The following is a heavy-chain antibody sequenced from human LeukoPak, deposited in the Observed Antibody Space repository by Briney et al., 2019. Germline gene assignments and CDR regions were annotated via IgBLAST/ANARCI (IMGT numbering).Heavy chain of an antibody. V-gene: IGHV1-46*02. Sequence: GASVTVSCKASGYTFNSYHIHWVRQAPGQGLEWMGLINPGSGTTMYSQKFQGRVTMTRDMSTSTVYMDLSSLRSEDAAVYYCARDGGYYDSSANLDHWGQGTLVTVSS. D-gene: IGHD3-22*01. CDR1: GYTFNSYH. CDR3: ARDGGYYDSSANLDH. J-gene: IGHJ4*02. CDR2: INPGSGTT.